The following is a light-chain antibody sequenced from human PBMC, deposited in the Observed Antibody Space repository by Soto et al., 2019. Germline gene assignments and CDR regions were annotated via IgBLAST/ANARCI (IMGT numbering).Light chain of an antibody. CDR3: CSYAGSSSYV. Sequence: QSALTQPASVSGSPGQSITISCTGTSSDVGSYSLVSWYQHHPGKAPQLMIYEEIKRPSGVSNRFSGSKSGNTAALTISGLQAEDEADDYGCSYAGSSSYVFGTGTQLTVL. CDR2: EEI. J-gene: IGLJ1*01. CDR1: SSDVGSYSL. V-gene: IGLV2-23*01.